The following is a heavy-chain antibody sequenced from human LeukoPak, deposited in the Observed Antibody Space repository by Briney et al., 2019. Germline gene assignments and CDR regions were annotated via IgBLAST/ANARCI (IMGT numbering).Heavy chain of an antibody. CDR2: ISSSGSTI. Sequence: GGSLRLSCAASGFTFSDYYMSWIRQAPGKGLEWVSYISSSGSTIYYADSVKGRFTISRDNAMNSLYLQMNSLRAEDTAVYYCAKSILTGYYREGNYFDYWGQGTLVTVSS. CDR3: AKSILTGYYREGNYFDY. D-gene: IGHD3-9*01. V-gene: IGHV3-11*01. J-gene: IGHJ4*02. CDR1: GFTFSDYY.